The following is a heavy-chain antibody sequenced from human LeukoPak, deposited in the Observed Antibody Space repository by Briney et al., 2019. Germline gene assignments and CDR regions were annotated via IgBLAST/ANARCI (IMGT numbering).Heavy chain of an antibody. J-gene: IGHJ4*02. CDR1: GGSISSGGYS. V-gene: IGHV4-30-2*01. CDR3: AREPYGDYGYFDY. D-gene: IGHD4-17*01. CDR2: IYHSGST. Sequence: TSETLSLTCAVSGGSISSGGYSWSWIRQPPGKGLEWIGYIYHSGSTYYNPSLKSRVTISVDRSKNQFSLKLSSVTAADTAVYYCAREPYGDYGYFDYWGQGTLVTVSS.